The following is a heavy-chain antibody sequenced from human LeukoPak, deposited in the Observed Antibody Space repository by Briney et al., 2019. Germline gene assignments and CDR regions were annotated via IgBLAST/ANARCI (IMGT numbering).Heavy chain of an antibody. Sequence: GGSLRLSCAASGFTFSSYAMTWVRQAPGKGLEWVSVISGSADSTYYADSVKGRFTISRDNSKNTLYLHMSSLRAEDTAVYYCAKDWPSEWQQLPDYDAVDIWGQGTMVTVSS. V-gene: IGHV3-23*01. D-gene: IGHD6-13*01. CDR1: GFTFSSYA. CDR2: ISGSADST. J-gene: IGHJ3*02. CDR3: AKDWPSEWQQLPDYDAVDI.